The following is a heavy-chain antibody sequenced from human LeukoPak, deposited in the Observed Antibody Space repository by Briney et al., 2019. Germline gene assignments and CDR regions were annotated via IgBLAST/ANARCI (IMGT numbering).Heavy chain of an antibody. J-gene: IGHJ6*03. V-gene: IGHV3-49*03. CDR3: AKRRYYYMDV. CDR2: IRGKAYGGTT. CDR1: GFTGSGFSFGDYP. Sequence: GRSLRLSCTASGFTGSGFSFGDYPMSWFRQAPGKGLEWVAFIRGKAYGGTTEYAASVKGRFTISRDDSKSIAYLQMNSLKSEDTAVYYCAKRRYYYMDVWGKGTTVTVSS.